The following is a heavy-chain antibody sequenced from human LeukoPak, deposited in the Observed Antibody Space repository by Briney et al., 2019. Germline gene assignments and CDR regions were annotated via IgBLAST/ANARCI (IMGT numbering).Heavy chain of an antibody. CDR1: GGSISSSSYY. V-gene: IGHV4-39*01. J-gene: IGHJ4*02. D-gene: IGHD1-26*01. CDR2: IYYSGST. CDR3: ARKPFYRGSYYGDPYYFDY. Sequence: SETLSLTCTVSGGSISSSSYYWGWIRQPPGKGLEWIGSIYYSGSTYYNPSLKSRVTISVDTSKNQFSLKLGSVTAADTAVYYCARKPFYRGSYYGDPYYFDYSGQGTLATVSS.